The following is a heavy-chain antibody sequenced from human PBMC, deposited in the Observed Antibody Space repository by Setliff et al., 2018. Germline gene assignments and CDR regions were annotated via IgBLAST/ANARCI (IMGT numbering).Heavy chain of an antibody. J-gene: IGHJ4*02. CDR2: IYYSGST. D-gene: IGHD3-3*01. CDR1: GGSISSSYYY. V-gene: IGHV4-39*01. Sequence: PSETLSLTCTVSGGSISSSYYYWGWIRQPPGKGLEWIGSIYYSGSTYYNPSLKSRATISIDTSKNQFSLKLSSVTAADTAVYYCARTYNFWSGYFDYWGQGTLVTVSS. CDR3: ARTYNFWSGYFDY.